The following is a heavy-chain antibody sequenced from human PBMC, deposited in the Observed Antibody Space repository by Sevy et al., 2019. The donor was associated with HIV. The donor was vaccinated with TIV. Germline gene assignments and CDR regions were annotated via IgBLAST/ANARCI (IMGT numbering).Heavy chain of an antibody. CDR1: GYTITRYY. V-gene: IGHV1-46*01. CDR3: ASYTTGSRGDY. CDR2: INPSDGGT. Sequence: ASVKVSCKASGYTITRYYMHWVRQAPGQGLEWMGIINPSDGGTTYAQKFQGRVLMTRDTSTRTVYMELSSLRFDDTAVYYCASYTTGSRGDYWGQGTLVTVSS. D-gene: IGHD3-16*01. J-gene: IGHJ4*02.